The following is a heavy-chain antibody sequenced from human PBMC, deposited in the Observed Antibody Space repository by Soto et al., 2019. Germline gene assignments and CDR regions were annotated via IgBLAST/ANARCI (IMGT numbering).Heavy chain of an antibody. Sequence: GGSLRLSCAASGFTFSSYVTHWVRQAPGKGLEWVAVISHDGNNKYYAGSVKGRFTISRDNSKNTLFLQMNSLTTEDTAVYYCAKGGPDCASTTCYLLVAFDIWGQGTMVT. CDR3: AKGGPDCASTTCYLLVAFDI. J-gene: IGHJ3*02. V-gene: IGHV3-30*18. CDR2: ISHDGNNK. D-gene: IGHD2-2*01. CDR1: GFTFSSYV.